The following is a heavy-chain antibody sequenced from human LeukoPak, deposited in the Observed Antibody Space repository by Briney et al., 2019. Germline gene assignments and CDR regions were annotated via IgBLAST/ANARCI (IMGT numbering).Heavy chain of an antibody. CDR2: IYHSGST. CDR3: ARGLGYSSGWYRY. CDR1: GGSISSGGYS. V-gene: IGHV4-30-2*01. J-gene: IGHJ4*02. D-gene: IGHD6-19*01. Sequence: PSQTLSLTCAVSGGSISSGGYSWSWIRQPPGKGLEWIGYIYHSGSTYYNPSLKSRVTISVDRSKNQFSLKLSSVTAADTAVYYCARGLGYSSGWYRYWGQGTLVTVSS.